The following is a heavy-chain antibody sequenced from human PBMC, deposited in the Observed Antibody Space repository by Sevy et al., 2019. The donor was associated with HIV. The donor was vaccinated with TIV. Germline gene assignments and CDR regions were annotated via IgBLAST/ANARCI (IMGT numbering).Heavy chain of an antibody. Sequence: GGSLRLSCAASGFIFSSYVMSWLRQAPGKGLEWVSSISGSGGYTYYADSVKGRFTISRDNSNNMLYLQMNSLRAEDTAIYYCEAITTAGRDYWGQGTLVTVSS. D-gene: IGHD1-1*01. CDR1: GFIFSSYV. CDR2: ISGSGGYT. J-gene: IGHJ4*02. V-gene: IGHV3-23*01. CDR3: EAITTAGRDY.